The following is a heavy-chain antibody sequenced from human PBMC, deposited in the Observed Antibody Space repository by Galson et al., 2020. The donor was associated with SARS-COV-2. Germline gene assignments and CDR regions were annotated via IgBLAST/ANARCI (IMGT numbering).Heavy chain of an antibody. CDR2: IYPGDSAT. CDR3: AMSPQLLPATD. Sequence: GESLKISCKGSGYFFTRNWLGWVRQVPGKGLEWMGLIYPGDSATRYSQSFQGHVTISADKSINTAYLQWSSLKASDTAIYYCAMSPQLLPATDWGQGTLVTVSS. D-gene: IGHD2-2*01. CDR1: GYFFTRNW. V-gene: IGHV5-51*01. J-gene: IGHJ4*02.